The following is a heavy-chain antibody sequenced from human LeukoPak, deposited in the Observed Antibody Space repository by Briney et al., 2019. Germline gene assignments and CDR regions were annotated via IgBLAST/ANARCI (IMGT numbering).Heavy chain of an antibody. J-gene: IGHJ5*02. CDR3: ARADRYYYDSSGPLDP. Sequence: SVKVSCKASGGSFSNFGISWVRQAPGQGLEWMGGILPVSNTANNAQNFQGRVTFTADTSTGTAYMELSSLRSEDTAVYYCARADRYYYDSSGPLDPWGQGTLVTVSS. CDR1: GGSFSNFG. D-gene: IGHD3-22*01. CDR2: ILPVSNTA. V-gene: IGHV1-69*06.